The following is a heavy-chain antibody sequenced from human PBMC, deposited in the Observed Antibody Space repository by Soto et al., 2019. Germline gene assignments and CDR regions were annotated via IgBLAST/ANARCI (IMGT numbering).Heavy chain of an antibody. CDR2: RYYSGNT. V-gene: IGHV4-30-4*01. CDR1: GVSITSGSYY. CDR3: ARGGYDTSGQTFIGWGPDC. Sequence: SETLSLTCTVSGVSITSGSYYWTWVRQSPGKGLEWIGYRYYSGNTYYNPSLNSRATISVDTSKNQFFLKLTSVTAADTAVYYCARGGYDTSGQTFIGWGPDCWGQGTLVTVSS. J-gene: IGHJ4*02. D-gene: IGHD3-22*01.